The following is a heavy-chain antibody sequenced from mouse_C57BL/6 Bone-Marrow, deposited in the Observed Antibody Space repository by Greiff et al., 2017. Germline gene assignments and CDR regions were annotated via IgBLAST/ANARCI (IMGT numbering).Heavy chain of an antibody. V-gene: IGHV1-20*01. J-gene: IGHJ4*01. CDR2: INPYNGDT. CDR1: GYSFTGYF. CDR3: ARGVYYGSRCHYYAMDD. Sequence: EVQLQQSGPELVKPGDSVKISCKASGYSFTGYFMNWVMQSPGKSLEWIGRINPYNGDTFYNPKFKGKATLTVDKSSSTAHMELRSLTSEDSAVYYCARGVYYGSRCHYYAMDDWGQGTSVTVSS. D-gene: IGHD1-1*01.